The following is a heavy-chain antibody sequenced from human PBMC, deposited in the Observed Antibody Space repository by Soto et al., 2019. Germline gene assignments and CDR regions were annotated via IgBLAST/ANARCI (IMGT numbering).Heavy chain of an antibody. V-gene: IGHV4-59*01. CDR3: ARDGGYCSSTSCRGYYYYYGMDV. J-gene: IGHJ6*02. CDR2: IYYNGST. CDR1: GGSISSYY. D-gene: IGHD2-2*01. Sequence: PSETLSLTCTVSGGSISSYYWSWIRQPPGKGLEWIGYIYYNGSTNYNPSLKSRVTISVDTSKNQFSLKLSSVTAADTAVYYCARDGGYCSSTSCRGYYYYYGMDVWGQGTTVT.